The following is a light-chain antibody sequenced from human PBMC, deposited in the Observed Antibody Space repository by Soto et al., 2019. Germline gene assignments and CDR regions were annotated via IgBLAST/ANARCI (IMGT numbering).Light chain of an antibody. V-gene: IGLV1-51*01. Sequence: QAVLTQPPSVSAAPGQNVTISCSGTYSNIGKNYVSWYQHLPGTAPKLLIYDDNKRPSGIPDRFSGSRSGTSATLDITGLPTGDEADYYCGTWDSTLSVGVFGGGTKRTVL. J-gene: IGLJ3*02. CDR1: YSNIGKNY. CDR2: DDN. CDR3: GTWDSTLSVGV.